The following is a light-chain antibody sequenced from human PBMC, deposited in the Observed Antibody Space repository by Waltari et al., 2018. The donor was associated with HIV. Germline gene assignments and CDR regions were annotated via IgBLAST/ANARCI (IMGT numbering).Light chain of an antibody. Sequence: TQPPSVSAAPGQKVTISFSGIIYTSGNNYLSWYQQFPGTAPKLLIYDNNKRPSGVPDRFSGSKSGTSASLGITGLQTGDEADYYCATWDSSLSAGVFGGGTQLTVL. J-gene: IGLJ3*02. CDR3: ATWDSSLSAGV. V-gene: IGLV1-51*01. CDR1: IYTSGNNY. CDR2: DNN.